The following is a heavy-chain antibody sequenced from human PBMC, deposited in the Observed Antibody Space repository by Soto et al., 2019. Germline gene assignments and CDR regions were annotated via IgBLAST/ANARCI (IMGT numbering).Heavy chain of an antibody. CDR1: GYTFTSYG. J-gene: IGHJ6*02. CDR3: ATGYVIVGALRGSYYYGMDV. Sequence: ASVKVSCKASGYTFTSYGISWVRQAPGQGLEWMGWISAYNGNTNYAQKLQGRVTMTTDTSTSTAYMELRSLRSDDTAVYYCATGYVIVGALRGSYYYGMDVWGQRSTVTVSS. V-gene: IGHV1-18*04. CDR2: ISAYNGNT. D-gene: IGHD1-26*01.